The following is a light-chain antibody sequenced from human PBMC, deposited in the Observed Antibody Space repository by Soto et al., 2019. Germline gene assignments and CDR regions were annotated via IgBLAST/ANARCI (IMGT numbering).Light chain of an antibody. Sequence: EIVMTQSPATLSVSPGERATLSCRASQSVSSNLAWYQQKPGQAPRLLIYGASTRAAGIPARFSGSGSGTEFTLTISGLQSEDFAVYCCQQYNNCPPWTFGQGTKVEIK. CDR2: GAS. CDR3: QQYNNCPPWT. V-gene: IGKV3-15*01. CDR1: QSVSSN. J-gene: IGKJ1*01.